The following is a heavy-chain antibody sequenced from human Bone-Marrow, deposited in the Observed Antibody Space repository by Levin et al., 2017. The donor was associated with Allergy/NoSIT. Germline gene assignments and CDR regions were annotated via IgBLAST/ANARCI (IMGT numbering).Heavy chain of an antibody. CDR2: ISGSGGSE. Sequence: GESLKISCVASGFSFSDSALSWVRQAPGKGLDWVSCISGSGGSEYYADSVKGRVTISRDNSKKTLFLQMNGLRADDTAVYYCAKHLSPIVASPTDYWGQGTRVIVSS. J-gene: IGHJ4*02. CDR3: AKHLSPIVASPTDY. CDR1: GFSFSDSA. V-gene: IGHV3-23*01. D-gene: IGHD1-26*01.